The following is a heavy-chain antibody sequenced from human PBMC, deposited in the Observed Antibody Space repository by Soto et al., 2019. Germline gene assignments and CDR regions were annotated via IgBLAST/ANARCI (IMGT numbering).Heavy chain of an antibody. Sequence: GGSLRLSCTASGFTFGDYAMSWFRQAPGKGPEWVGFIRSKAYGGTTEYAAPVKGRFTISRDDSKSIAYLQMNSLKTEDTAVYYCTREECSGGSCYEGYWGQGTLVTVSS. CDR1: GFTFGDYA. D-gene: IGHD2-15*01. CDR2: IRSKAYGGTT. J-gene: IGHJ4*02. CDR3: TREECSGGSCYEGY. V-gene: IGHV3-49*03.